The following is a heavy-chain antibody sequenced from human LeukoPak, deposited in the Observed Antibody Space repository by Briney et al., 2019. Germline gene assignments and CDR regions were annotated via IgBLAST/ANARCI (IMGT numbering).Heavy chain of an antibody. Sequence: PGGSLRLSCAASGFTFSNFDMTWVRQAPGKGLEWVSAISGSGANTYYADSVKGRFTISRDNSKNTLYLQMNSLRAEDTAVYYCAKEVTGTTGYFDYWGQGTLVTVSS. J-gene: IGHJ4*02. CDR1: GFTFSNFD. V-gene: IGHV3-23*01. CDR3: AKEVTGTTGYFDY. CDR2: ISGSGANT. D-gene: IGHD1-7*01.